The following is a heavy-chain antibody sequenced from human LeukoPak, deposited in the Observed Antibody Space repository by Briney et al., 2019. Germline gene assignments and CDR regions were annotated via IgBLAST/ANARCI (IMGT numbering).Heavy chain of an antibody. CDR1: GGSISSYY. D-gene: IGHD3-22*01. CDR3: ARDAFDSSGYYYVLDY. V-gene: IGHV4-59*01. CDR2: IYYSGST. J-gene: IGHJ4*02. Sequence: SETPSLTCTVSGGSISSYYRSWIRQPPGKGLEWIGYIYYSGSTNYNPSLKSRVTISVDTSKNQFSLKLSSVTAADTAVYYCARDAFDSSGYYYVLDYWGQGTLATVSS.